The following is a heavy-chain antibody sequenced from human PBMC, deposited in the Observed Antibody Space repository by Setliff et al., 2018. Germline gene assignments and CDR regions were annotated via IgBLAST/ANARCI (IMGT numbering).Heavy chain of an antibody. CDR2: LNPKNNDT. Sequence: ASVKVSCKTSGYTFTDYYIHWVRQAPGEGLEWMGWLNPKNNDTSYAQKFLGRVTMTRDTSISAAYMELITLRSDDTALYYCASGAAAGTFDYWGQGTLVTVSS. V-gene: IGHV1-2*02. J-gene: IGHJ4*02. CDR1: GYTFTDYY. D-gene: IGHD6-13*01. CDR3: ASGAAAGTFDY.